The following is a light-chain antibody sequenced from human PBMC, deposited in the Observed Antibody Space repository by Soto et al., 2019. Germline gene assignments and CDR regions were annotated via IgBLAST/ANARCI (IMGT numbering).Light chain of an antibody. J-gene: IGKJ1*01. CDR3: QQYGGSAGWT. CDR1: QSVSSNY. Sequence: IVLTQSPGTPSLSPGERATLSCRAGQSVSSNYLAWYQQKPGQAPRLLIYAASSRATGIPDRFSGSGSGTAFSLTISRVAPKDIAVYFCQQYGGSAGWTSDQGTKVEMK. CDR2: AAS. V-gene: IGKV3-20*01.